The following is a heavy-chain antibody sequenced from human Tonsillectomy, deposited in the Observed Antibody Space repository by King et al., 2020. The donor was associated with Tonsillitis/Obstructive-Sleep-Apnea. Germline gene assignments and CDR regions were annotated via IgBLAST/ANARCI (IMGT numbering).Heavy chain of an antibody. CDR2: ISAYNGNT. J-gene: IGHJ4*02. D-gene: IGHD3-22*01. V-gene: IGHV1-18*01. Sequence: VQLVQSGAEVKKPGASVKVSCKASGYTFTNYGISWVRQAPGQGLEWMGWISAYNGNTNSAQKLQGRVTMTTDTSTSTAFMELRSLRSDDTAVYYCARDSMSNYYDSSAYYTFDYWGQGTLVTVSS. CDR1: GYTFTNYG. CDR3: ARDSMSNYYDSSAYYTFDY.